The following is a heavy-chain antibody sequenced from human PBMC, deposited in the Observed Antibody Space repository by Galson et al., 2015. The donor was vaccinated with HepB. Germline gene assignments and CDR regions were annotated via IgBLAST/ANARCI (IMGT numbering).Heavy chain of an antibody. CDR2: ISYDGSNK. Sequence: LRLSCAASGFTFSSYAMHWVRQAPGKGLEWVAVISYDGSNKYYADSVKGRFTISRDNSKNTLYLQMNSLRAEDTAVYYCARDRGRYCSSTSCYTGYYYYGMDVWGQGTTVTVSS. CDR1: GFTFSSYA. V-gene: IGHV3-30-3*01. J-gene: IGHJ6*02. D-gene: IGHD2-2*02. CDR3: ARDRGRYCSSTSCYTGYYYYGMDV.